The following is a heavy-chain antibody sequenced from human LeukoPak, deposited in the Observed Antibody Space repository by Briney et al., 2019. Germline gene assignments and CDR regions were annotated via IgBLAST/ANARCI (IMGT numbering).Heavy chain of an antibody. CDR1: GFTFSSYG. CDR2: ISYDGSNK. CDR3: AKTMITFGGVIDKLDY. V-gene: IGHV3-30*18. D-gene: IGHD3-16*02. Sequence: GRSLRLSCAVSGFTFSSYGMHWVRQAPGKGLEWVAVISYDGSNKYYADSVKGRFTISRDNSKNTLYLQMNSLRAEDTAVYYCAKTMITFGGVIDKLDYWGQGTLVTVSS. J-gene: IGHJ4*02.